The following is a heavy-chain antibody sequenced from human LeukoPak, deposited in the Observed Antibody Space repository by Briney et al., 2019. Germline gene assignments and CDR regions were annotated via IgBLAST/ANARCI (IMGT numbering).Heavy chain of an antibody. CDR1: GYTFTSYD. J-gene: IGHJ6*03. Sequence: ASVKVSCKASGYTFTSYDINWVRQATGQGLEWMGWMNPNSGNTGYAQKFQGRVTMTRNTSISTAYMELSSLRSEGTAVYYCARSCSSTSCQYYYYYYMDVWGKGTTVTVSS. CDR2: MNPNSGNT. CDR3: ARSCSSTSCQYYYYYYMDV. V-gene: IGHV1-8*01. D-gene: IGHD2-2*01.